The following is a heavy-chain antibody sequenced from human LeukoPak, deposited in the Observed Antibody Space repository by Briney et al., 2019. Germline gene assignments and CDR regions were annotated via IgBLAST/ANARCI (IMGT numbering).Heavy chain of an antibody. D-gene: IGHD4-17*01. Sequence: SVKVSCKASGGTFGSYAISWVRQAPGQGLEWMGGIIPIFGTANYAQKLQGRVTITADESTSTAYMELSSLRSEDTAVYYCARDPSTVVDSPQNWGQGTLVTVSS. CDR2: IIPIFGTA. CDR1: GGTFGSYA. CDR3: ARDPSTVVDSPQN. J-gene: IGHJ4*02. V-gene: IGHV1-69*13.